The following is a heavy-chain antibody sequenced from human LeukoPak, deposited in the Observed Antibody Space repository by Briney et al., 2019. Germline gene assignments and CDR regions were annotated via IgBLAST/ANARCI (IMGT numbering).Heavy chain of an antibody. Sequence: GASVKGSFQASCYTFTSYGISWVRQAPGQGLEWMGWISAYNGNTNYAQRLRGRVTMTTDTSTSTAYMELRSLRSDDTAVYYCARVLTMVRGAFNWFDPWGQGTLVTVSS. CDR2: ISAYNGNT. D-gene: IGHD3-10*01. CDR1: CYTFTSYG. CDR3: ARVLTMVRGAFNWFDP. V-gene: IGHV1-18*01. J-gene: IGHJ5*02.